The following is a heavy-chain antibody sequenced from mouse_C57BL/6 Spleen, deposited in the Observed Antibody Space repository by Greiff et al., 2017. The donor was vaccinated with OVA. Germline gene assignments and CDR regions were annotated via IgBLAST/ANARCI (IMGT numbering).Heavy chain of an antibody. CDR3: AIYYYGSSYDYAMDY. CDR2: INPYNGGT. D-gene: IGHD1-1*01. CDR1: GYTFTDYY. Sequence: VQLQQSGPVLVKPGASVKMSCKASGYTFTDYYMNWVKQSHGKSLEWIGVINPYNGGTSYNQKFKGKATLTVDKSSSTAYMKLNSLTSEDSAVYYCAIYYYGSSYDYAMDYWGQGTSVTVSS. V-gene: IGHV1-19*01. J-gene: IGHJ4*01.